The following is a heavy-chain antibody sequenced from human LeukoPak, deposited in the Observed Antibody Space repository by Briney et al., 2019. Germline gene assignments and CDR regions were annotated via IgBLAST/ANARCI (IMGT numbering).Heavy chain of an antibody. D-gene: IGHD3-10*01. CDR1: GFTFSSYG. J-gene: IGHJ4*02. CDR3: AKDRDFDY. V-gene: IGHV3-30*02. Sequence: PGGSLRPSCAASGFTFSSYGMHWVRQAPGKGLEWVAFIRYDGSNKYYADSVKGRFTTSRDNSKNTLYLQMNSLRAEDTAVYYCAKDRDFDYWGQGTLVTVSS. CDR2: IRYDGSNK.